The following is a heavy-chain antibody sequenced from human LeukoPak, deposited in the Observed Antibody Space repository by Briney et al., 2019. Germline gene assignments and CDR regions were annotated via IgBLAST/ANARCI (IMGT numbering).Heavy chain of an antibody. D-gene: IGHD1-14*01. Sequence: SGTLSLTCAVSSGSINSNWWSWVRQPPGKGLEWIGEIYHSGSTNYNPTLKSRVTISVDKSKNQFSLRLTSVTAADTAVYYCARDKADARTDAFDIWGQGTMVTVSS. CDR1: SGSINSNW. J-gene: IGHJ3*02. V-gene: IGHV4-4*02. CDR2: IYHSGST. CDR3: ARDKADARTDAFDI.